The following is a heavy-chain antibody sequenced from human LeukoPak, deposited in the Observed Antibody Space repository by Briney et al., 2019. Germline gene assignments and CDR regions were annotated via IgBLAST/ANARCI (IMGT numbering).Heavy chain of an antibody. CDR2: ISDSGGRT. CDR3: AKRGVVIRVILVGFHKEAYYFEP. J-gene: IGHJ4*02. Sequence: GGSLRLSCAVSGITLSNYGMSWVRQAPGKGLEWVAGISDSGGRTNYADSVKGRFTISRDNPKNTLYLQMNSLRAEDTAVYFCAKRGVVIRVILVGFHKEAYYFEPWGQGALVTLPP. V-gene: IGHV3-23*01. CDR1: GITLSNYG. D-gene: IGHD3-22*01.